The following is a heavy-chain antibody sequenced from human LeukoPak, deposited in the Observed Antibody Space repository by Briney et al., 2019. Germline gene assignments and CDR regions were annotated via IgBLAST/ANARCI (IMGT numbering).Heavy chain of an antibody. J-gene: IGHJ4*02. CDR1: GFTFDDYG. CDR2: INWNGGST. V-gene: IGHV3-20*04. D-gene: IGHD3-10*01. Sequence: GGSLRLSCAASGFTFDDYGMSWVRQAPGKGLEWVSGINWNGGSTGYADSVKGRFTISGDNAKNSLYLQMNSLRAEDTALYYCARRRYYYGSGSYYYFDYWGQGTLVTVSS. CDR3: ARRRYYYGSGSYYYFDY.